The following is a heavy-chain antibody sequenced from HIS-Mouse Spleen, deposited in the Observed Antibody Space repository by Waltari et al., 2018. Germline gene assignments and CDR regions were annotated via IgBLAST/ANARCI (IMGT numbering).Heavy chain of an antibody. Sequence: QVQLGQSGAEMQKRGSSVKVSWKACGGPFSSYALGLVRQTPGQGLEWMGRIIPILGIANYAQKFQGRVTITADKSTSTAYMELSSLRSEDTAVYYCARDSPIITGTFYYFDYWGQGTLVTVSS. J-gene: IGHJ4*02. D-gene: IGHD1-7*01. CDR2: IIPILGIA. CDR1: GGPFSSYA. CDR3: ARDSPIITGTFYYFDY. V-gene: IGHV1-69*04.